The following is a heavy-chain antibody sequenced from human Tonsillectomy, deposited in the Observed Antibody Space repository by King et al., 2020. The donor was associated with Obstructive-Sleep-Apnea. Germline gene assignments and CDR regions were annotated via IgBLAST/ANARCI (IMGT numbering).Heavy chain of an antibody. CDR3: ATDLNWGSD. J-gene: IGHJ4*01. V-gene: IGHV3-7*03. CDR1: GLSFSNSW. CDR2: INPDGTQK. D-gene: IGHD7-27*01. Sequence: VQLVESGGGLVQPGGSLRLSCVVYGLSFSNSWMTWVRQPPGKGLEFLANINPDGTQKYYADSVKGRFTISRDNAENSQYLQMNSLRAEDTAVYYCATDLNWGSDWGHGTLVTVSS.